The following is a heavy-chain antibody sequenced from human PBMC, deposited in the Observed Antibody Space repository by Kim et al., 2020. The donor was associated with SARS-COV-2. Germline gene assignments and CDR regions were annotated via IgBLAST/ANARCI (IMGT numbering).Heavy chain of an antibody. CDR3: ARVGRSTVTTYYFDY. CDR1: GFTFSDFY. CDR2: ITSSSSYT. D-gene: IGHD4-17*01. V-gene: IGHV3-11*05. Sequence: GGSLRLSCAASGFTFSDFYMIWIRQAPGKGLEWVSYITSSSSYTNYADSVKGRFTISRDNAKKSLYLQMNSLRAEDTAVYYCARVGRSTVTTYYFDYWGQGNLGTVSS. J-gene: IGHJ4*02.